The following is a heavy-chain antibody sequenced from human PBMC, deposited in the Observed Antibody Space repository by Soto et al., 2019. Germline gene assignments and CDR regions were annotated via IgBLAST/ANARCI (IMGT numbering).Heavy chain of an antibody. CDR2: VSPPFRTS. Sequence: QVQLVQSGAEVKKPGSSVKVSCKTSGVSFNNNGIGWVRQAPGHGLEWMGGVSPPFRTSNYARKFQGRISIPAGASTGTVNMELSSLTSEDTAQYYCARVLYYGSGSYSPYGMDVWGQGTTVTVSS. CDR3: ARVLYYGSGSYSPYGMDV. J-gene: IGHJ6*02. D-gene: IGHD3-10*01. CDR1: GVSFNNNG. V-gene: IGHV1-69*01.